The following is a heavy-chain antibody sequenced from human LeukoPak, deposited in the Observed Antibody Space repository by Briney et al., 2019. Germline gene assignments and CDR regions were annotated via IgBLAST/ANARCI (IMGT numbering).Heavy chain of an antibody. CDR3: ARASRDGYNTGDY. J-gene: IGHJ4*02. Sequence: SETLSLTCTVSGGSISSSSYYWGWIRQPPGKGLEWIGSIYYSGSTYYNPSLKSRVTISVDTSKNQFSLKLSSVTAADTAVYYCARASRDGYNTGDYWGQGTLVTVSS. CDR2: IYYSGST. D-gene: IGHD5-24*01. V-gene: IGHV4-39*07. CDR1: GGSISSSSYY.